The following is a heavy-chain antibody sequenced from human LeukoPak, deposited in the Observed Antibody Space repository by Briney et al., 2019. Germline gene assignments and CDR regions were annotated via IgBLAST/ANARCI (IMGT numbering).Heavy chain of an antibody. V-gene: IGHV1-18*04. CDR2: ISGYNCDT. Sequence: VKLSCKASGYTFTSYGISWVRQAPGPGLESMGWISGYNCDTKYAHNFQGRFTMTIDTSTSTAYMELRSLRSDDTAVYYCGVSGYDSLLNYWGQGTLVTVSS. J-gene: IGHJ4*02. CDR3: GVSGYDSLLNY. CDR1: GYTFTSYG. D-gene: IGHD5-12*01.